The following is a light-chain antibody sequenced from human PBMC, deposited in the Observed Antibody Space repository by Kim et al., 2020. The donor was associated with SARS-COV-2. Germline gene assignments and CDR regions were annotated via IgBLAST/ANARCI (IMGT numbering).Light chain of an antibody. Sequence: SYELTQPPSVSVSPGQTASITCSGAKLGDKYACWYQQKPGQSPVLVIYQDSKRPSGIPERFSGSNSGNTATLTISGTQAMDEADYYCQAWDSSTPSWVFG. V-gene: IGLV3-1*01. CDR3: QAWDSSTPSWV. CDR1: KLGDKY. CDR2: QDS. J-gene: IGLJ1*01.